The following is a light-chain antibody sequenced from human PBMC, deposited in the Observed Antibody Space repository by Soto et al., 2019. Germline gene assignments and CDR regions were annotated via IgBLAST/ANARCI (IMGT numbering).Light chain of an antibody. V-gene: IGKV1-9*01. CDR3: QHLNSFPYT. Sequence: IQLTQSPSSLSASVGDRVTVTCRASQGIGSYLAWYQQKPGKAPKLLIYGASTLQSGVPSRFSGSGSGTDFTLNISSLQPEDFGTYYCQHLNSFPYTFGQGTKLEIK. J-gene: IGKJ2*01. CDR2: GAS. CDR1: QGIGSY.